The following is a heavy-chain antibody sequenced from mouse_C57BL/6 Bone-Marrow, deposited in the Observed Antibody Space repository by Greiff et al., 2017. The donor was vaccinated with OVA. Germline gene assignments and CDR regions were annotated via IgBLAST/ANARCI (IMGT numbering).Heavy chain of an antibody. D-gene: IGHD2-3*01. Sequence: DVKLVESGGGLVQSGRSLRLSCATSGFTFSDFYMEWVRQAPGKGLEWIAASRNKANDYTTEYSSSVKGRFIVSRDTSQSILYLQMNALRAEDTAIYYCARDGDGYYLAYWGQGTLVTVSA. CDR2: SRNKANDYTT. CDR3: ARDGDGYYLAY. J-gene: IGHJ3*01. V-gene: IGHV7-1*01. CDR1: GFTFSDFY.